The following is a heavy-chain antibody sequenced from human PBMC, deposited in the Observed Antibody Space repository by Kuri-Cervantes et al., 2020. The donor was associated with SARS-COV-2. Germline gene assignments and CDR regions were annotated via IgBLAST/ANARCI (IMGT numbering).Heavy chain of an antibody. CDR3: ARLAGPWGLLREFDY. J-gene: IGHJ4*02. CDR1: GFTFRSYA. CDR2: ISYDGSNK. V-gene: IGHV3-30-3*01. Sequence: ASGFTFRSYAMHWVRHAPGKGLGWVSVISYDGSNKYYADPVKRRFTISRDNSKNTLYLQMNSLRAEDTAVYYCARLAGPWGLLREFDYWGQGTLVTVSS. D-gene: IGHD1-26*01.